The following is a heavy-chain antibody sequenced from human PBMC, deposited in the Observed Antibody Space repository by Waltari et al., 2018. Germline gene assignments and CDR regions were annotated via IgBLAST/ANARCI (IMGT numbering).Heavy chain of an antibody. V-gene: IGHV4-34*01. J-gene: IGHJ5*02. CDR2: INHSGST. CDR1: GGSFSGYP. Sequence: QVQLQQWGAGLVKPSETLSLTCAVYGGSFSGYPWSWIRQPPGKGLEWIGEINHSGSTNYNPSLKSRVTISVDTSKNQFSLKLSSVTAADTAVYYCAREVDYIWGSYRKGGWFDPWGQGTLVTVSS. D-gene: IGHD3-16*02. CDR3: AREVDYIWGSYRKGGWFDP.